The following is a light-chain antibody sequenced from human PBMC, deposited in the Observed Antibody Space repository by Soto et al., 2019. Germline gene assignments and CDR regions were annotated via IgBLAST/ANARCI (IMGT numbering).Light chain of an antibody. CDR1: QSVRND. V-gene: IGKV3-11*01. CDR3: HQRTSWPPT. CDR2: SAS. J-gene: IGKJ4*01. Sequence: EIVLTQSPATLSLSPGERATLSCRASQSVRNDLVWYHQKPGQAPRVLIYSASNRATGIPARFSGSGSGTDFTLTSSSLEPEDFAFYYCHQRTSWPPTFGGGTKVEMK.